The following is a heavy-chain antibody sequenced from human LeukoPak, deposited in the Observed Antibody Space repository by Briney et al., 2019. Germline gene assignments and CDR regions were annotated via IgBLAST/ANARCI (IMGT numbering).Heavy chain of an antibody. Sequence: PSETLSLTCAVYGGSFSGYYWSWIRQPPGKGLEWIGEINHSGSTNYNPSLKSRVTISVDTSKNQFSPKLSSVTAADTAVYYCARVVTGTTANWFDPWGQGTLVTVSS. D-gene: IGHD1-7*01. CDR1: GGSFSGYY. J-gene: IGHJ5*02. CDR3: ARVVTGTTANWFDP. CDR2: INHSGST. V-gene: IGHV4-34*01.